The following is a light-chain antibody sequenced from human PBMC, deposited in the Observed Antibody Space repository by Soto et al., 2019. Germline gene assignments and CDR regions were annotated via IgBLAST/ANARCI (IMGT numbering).Light chain of an antibody. V-gene: IGKV3-15*01. CDR2: GAS. CDR1: QSVSNDF. J-gene: IGKJ1*01. CDR3: QQYNNWPPET. Sequence: EIVLTQSPGILSLSPGERATLSCRASQSVSNDFLAWYQQKPGQAPRLLIYGASTRATAVPARFSGSGSGTEFTLTISSLQSEDFAVYYCQQYNNWPPETFGQGTKVDIK.